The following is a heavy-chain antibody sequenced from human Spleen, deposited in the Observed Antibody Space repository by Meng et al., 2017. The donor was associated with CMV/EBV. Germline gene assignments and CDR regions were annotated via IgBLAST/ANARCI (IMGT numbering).Heavy chain of an antibody. J-gene: IGHJ3*01. V-gene: IGHV3-23*01. CDR1: GFTFSGSA. Sequence: GESLKISCAASGFTFSGSAMSWVRQAPGKGLECVSAISGSGSSTYFAESVKGWFAISRDNSKNTLYLQMNSLRAEDTAQYYCAKDLGYYTHDTFDVWGQGTMVTVSS. CDR3: AKDLGYYTHDTFDV. D-gene: IGHD3-3*01. CDR2: ISGSGSST.